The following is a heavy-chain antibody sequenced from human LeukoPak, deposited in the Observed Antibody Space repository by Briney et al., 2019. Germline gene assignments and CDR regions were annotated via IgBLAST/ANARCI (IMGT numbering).Heavy chain of an antibody. CDR3: ARVSGYYDSSGRNLDAFDI. V-gene: IGHV4-34*01. Sequence: SETLSLTCAVYGGSFSGYYWSWIRQPPGKGLEWIGEINHSGSTNYNPSLKSRVTIPVDTSKNQFSLKLSSVTAADTAVYYCARVSGYYDSSGRNLDAFDIWGQGTMVTVSS. J-gene: IGHJ3*02. D-gene: IGHD3-22*01. CDR2: INHSGST. CDR1: GGSFSGYY.